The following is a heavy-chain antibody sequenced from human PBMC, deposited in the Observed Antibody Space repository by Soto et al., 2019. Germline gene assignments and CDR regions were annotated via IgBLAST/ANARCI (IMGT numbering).Heavy chain of an antibody. Sequence: SVKVSCKASGGTFSSYAISWVRQAPGQGLEWMGGIIPIFGTANYAQKFQGRVTITADESTSTAYMELSSLRSEDTAVYYCARGLLWFGEFDYWGQGTLVTVSS. D-gene: IGHD3-10*01. CDR3: ARGLLWFGEFDY. CDR1: GGTFSSYA. V-gene: IGHV1-69*13. J-gene: IGHJ4*02. CDR2: IIPIFGTA.